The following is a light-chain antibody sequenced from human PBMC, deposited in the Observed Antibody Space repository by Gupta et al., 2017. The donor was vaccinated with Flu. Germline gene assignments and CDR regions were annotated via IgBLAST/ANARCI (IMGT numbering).Light chain of an antibody. CDR2: AAS. J-gene: IGKJ2*01. V-gene: IGKV1-9*01. CDR1: QAISSH. CDR3: QQVNSDPYT. Sequence: QSFLSFSGGDIVTITWRASQAISSHVAWYQQKPGETPKLLIYAASTLQTEVPSRFSGSGSGTEFTLTISSLQSEDSATYYCQQVNSDPYTFGQGTKVEIK.